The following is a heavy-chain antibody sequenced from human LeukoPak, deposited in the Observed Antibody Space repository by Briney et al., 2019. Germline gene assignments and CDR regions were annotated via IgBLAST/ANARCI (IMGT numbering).Heavy chain of an antibody. D-gene: IGHD1-14*01. CDR3: AWTGSFDY. Sequence: SETLSLTCTVSGGSISSGGYCWGWIRQPPGKGLEWIGYIYCSGNTYSNPSLKSPVTISVDTSKNQFSLKLTSVTAADTAVYYCAWTGSFDYWGQGTLVTVSS. CDR1: GGSISSGGYC. J-gene: IGHJ4*02. CDR2: IYCSGNT. V-gene: IGHV4-30-4*07.